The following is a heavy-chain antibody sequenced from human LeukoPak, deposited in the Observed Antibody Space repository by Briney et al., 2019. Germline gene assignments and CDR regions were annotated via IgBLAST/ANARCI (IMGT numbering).Heavy chain of an antibody. J-gene: IGHJ4*02. D-gene: IGHD3-9*01. CDR2: IRQDGSEK. CDR1: GVTFSLYW. V-gene: IGHV3-7*03. CDR3: AGGTGFIIKD. Sequence: GGSLRLSCAASGVTFSLYWMNWVRRAPGKGLEWVANIRQDGSEKNYVDSVEGRFTISRDNAKNSLYLQMNNLRVEDTAMYYCAGGTGFIIKDWGQGTLVTVSS.